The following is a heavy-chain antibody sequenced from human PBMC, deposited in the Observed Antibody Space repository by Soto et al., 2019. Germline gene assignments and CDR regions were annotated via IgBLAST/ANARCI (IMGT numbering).Heavy chain of an antibody. CDR3: ARDFAGRGPSDP. CDR2: VYYTGTT. J-gene: IGHJ5*01. CDR1: NVSITSSY. D-gene: IGHD1-26*01. V-gene: IGHV4-59*01. Sequence: QVLLQESGPGLVKPSETLSLTCTVSNVSITSSYWNWIRQPPGKGLEWIGFVYYTGTTKYNPSLKSRVTISVDRSKNEFSLKLTSVTTADRAFYCCARDFAGRGPSDPWGQGTLVTVSS.